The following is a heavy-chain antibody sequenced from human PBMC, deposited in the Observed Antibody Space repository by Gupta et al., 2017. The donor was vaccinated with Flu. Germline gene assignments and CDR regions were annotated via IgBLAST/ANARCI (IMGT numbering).Heavy chain of an antibody. CDR2: SGST. J-gene: IGHJ4*02. V-gene: IGHV4-4*09. CDR3: ARTPTRYCSGGSCYSARGEYYFDY. D-gene: IGHD2-15*01. Sequence: SGSTNYNPSLKSRVTISVDTSKNQFSLKLSSVTAADTAVYYCARTPTRYCSGGSCYSARGEYYFDYWGQGTLVTVSS.